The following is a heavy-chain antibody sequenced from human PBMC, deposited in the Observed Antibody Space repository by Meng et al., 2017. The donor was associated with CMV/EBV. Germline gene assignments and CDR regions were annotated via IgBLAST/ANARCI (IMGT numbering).Heavy chain of an antibody. V-gene: IGHV3-7*01. J-gene: IGHJ4*02. CDR1: GFTFSSYW. D-gene: IGHD1-26*01. Sequence: GESLKISCAASGFTFSSYWMSWVRQAPGKGLEWVSNIKQDGSEKYYVDSVKGRFTISRDNAKNSLYLQMNSLRAEDTAVYYFARDVVGAEAYFDYWGQGTLVTVSS. CDR3: ARDVVGAEAYFDY. CDR2: IKQDGSEK.